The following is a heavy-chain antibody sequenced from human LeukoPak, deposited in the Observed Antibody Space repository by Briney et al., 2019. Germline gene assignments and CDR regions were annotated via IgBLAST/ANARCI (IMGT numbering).Heavy chain of an antibody. CDR1: GFTFSSYA. Sequence: GGSLRLSCAASGFTFSSYAMHWVRQAPGKGLEWVAVISYDGSNKYYADSVKGRFTISRDNSKNTLYLQMNSLRAEDTAVYYCARDVFPGRIGIAAADQSHSWGQGTLVTVSS. CDR3: ARDVFPGRIGIAAADQSHS. V-gene: IGHV3-30*04. CDR2: ISYDGSNK. J-gene: IGHJ4*02. D-gene: IGHD6-13*01.